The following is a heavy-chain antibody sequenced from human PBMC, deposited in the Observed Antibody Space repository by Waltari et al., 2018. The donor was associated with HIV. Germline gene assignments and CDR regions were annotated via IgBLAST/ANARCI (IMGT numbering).Heavy chain of an antibody. V-gene: IGHV3-15*01. CDR3: TTWQVGSY. CDR1: GFTFANAW. CDR2: IKTKTEGETI. D-gene: IGHD3-10*01. J-gene: IGHJ4*01. Sequence: EVQVVESGGGLVKPGGSLRLSCEASGFTFANAWMSWVRQAPGQVLLLVGRIKTKTEGETIEDDTAVKDRFTISRDDSKNTLYLQMDSLITEDTAVYYCTTWQVGSYWGHGTLVTVSS.